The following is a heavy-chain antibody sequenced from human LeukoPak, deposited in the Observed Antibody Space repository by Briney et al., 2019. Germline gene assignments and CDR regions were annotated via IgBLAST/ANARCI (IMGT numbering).Heavy chain of an antibody. D-gene: IGHD3-22*01. CDR2: IFYVGST. CDR3: ARDYYDSRGEAFDI. J-gene: IGHJ3*02. CDR1: GDSIGSHY. V-gene: IGHV4-59*11. Sequence: PSETLSLTCTVSGDSIGSHYWSWIRQHPGKGLEWIGYIFYVGSTNYNPSLKSRVTISVDTSKNQFSLKLNSVTAADTAVYYCARDYYDSRGEAFDIWGQGTMVTVSS.